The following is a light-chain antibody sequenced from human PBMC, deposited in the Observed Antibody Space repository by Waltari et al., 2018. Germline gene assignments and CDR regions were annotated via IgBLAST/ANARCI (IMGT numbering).Light chain of an antibody. CDR1: SNDIGSYNF. J-gene: IGLJ2*01. CDR2: DVS. Sequence: QSALTHPASVSGSPGQSITVSCIGTSNDIGSYNFVSWFQQPPGRAPKLMIYDVSERPLGVSNRFSGSKSGNTASLTISGLQAEDEADYYCFSYAGSNSFAFGGGTRVTVL. CDR3: FSYAGSNSFA. V-gene: IGLV2-23*02.